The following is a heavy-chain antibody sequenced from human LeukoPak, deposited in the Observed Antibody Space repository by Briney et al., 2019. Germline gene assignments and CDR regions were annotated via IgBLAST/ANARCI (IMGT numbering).Heavy chain of an antibody. J-gene: IGHJ3*02. CDR3: ASARTIYCSSTSCSRWAFDI. Sequence: GASLKVSCKASGYTFTSYDINWVRQATGQGLEWMGWMNPNSGNTGYAQKFQGRVTMTRNTSISTAYLELSSLRSEDTAVYYCASARTIYCSSTSCSRWAFDIWGQGTMVTVSS. CDR2: MNPNSGNT. CDR1: GYTFTSYD. V-gene: IGHV1-8*01. D-gene: IGHD2-2*01.